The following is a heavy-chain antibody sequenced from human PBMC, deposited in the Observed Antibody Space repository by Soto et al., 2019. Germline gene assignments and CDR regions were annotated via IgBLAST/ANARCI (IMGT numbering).Heavy chain of an antibody. V-gene: IGHV4-59*08. CDR1: GGSISSYY. J-gene: IGHJ5*02. D-gene: IGHD3-10*01. CDR3: ARLRYYYGSQGFDL. CDR2: IYYSGST. Sequence: PSETLSLTCTVSGGSISSYYWSWIRQPPGKGLEWIGYIYYSGSTNYNPSLKSRVTISVDTSKNQFSLKLSSVTAADTAVYYCARLRYYYGSQGFDLWGQGTLVTVSS.